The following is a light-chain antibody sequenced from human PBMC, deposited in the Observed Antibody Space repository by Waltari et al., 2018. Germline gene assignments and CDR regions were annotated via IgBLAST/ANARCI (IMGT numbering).Light chain of an antibody. V-gene: IGKV3-15*01. CDR3: QQYNNWPPMT. Sequence: IVMTQSPATLSVSPGDRATLSCRASQRVSSNLAWYQQKPGQAPRLLIYGASTRATGIPARFSGSGSGTEFTLTISSLQSEDLALYYCQQYNNWPPMTFGQGTRLEIK. CDR2: GAS. J-gene: IGKJ5*01. CDR1: QRVSSN.